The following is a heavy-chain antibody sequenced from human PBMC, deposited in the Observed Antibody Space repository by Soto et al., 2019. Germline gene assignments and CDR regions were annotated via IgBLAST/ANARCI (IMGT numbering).Heavy chain of an antibody. J-gene: IGHJ6*02. CDR1: GGTFSSYA. V-gene: IGHV1-69*13. CDR2: IIPIFGTA. D-gene: IGHD1-1*01. Sequence: SMKVSCKASGGTFSSYAISWVRQAPGQGLEWMGGIIPIFGTANYAQKFQGRVTITADESTTTAYMELSSLTSEDTAVYYCATGSFTSTGGRIGYHYNAMDVWGQGTTVTVSS. CDR3: ATGSFTSTGGRIGYHYNAMDV.